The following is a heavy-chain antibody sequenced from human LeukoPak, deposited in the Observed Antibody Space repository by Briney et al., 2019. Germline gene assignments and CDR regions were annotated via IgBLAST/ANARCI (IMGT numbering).Heavy chain of an antibody. Sequence: PSETLSLTCTVSGGSISSYYWSWIRQPAGKGLEWIGRIYTSGGTNYNPSLKSRVTISVDKSKNQFSLKLSSVTAADTAVYYCASTPRPHYGLTPPAGYFDYWGQGTLVTVSS. CDR2: IYTSGGT. D-gene: IGHD3-16*01. CDR3: ASTPRPHYGLTPPAGYFDY. J-gene: IGHJ4*02. V-gene: IGHV4-4*07. CDR1: GGSISSYY.